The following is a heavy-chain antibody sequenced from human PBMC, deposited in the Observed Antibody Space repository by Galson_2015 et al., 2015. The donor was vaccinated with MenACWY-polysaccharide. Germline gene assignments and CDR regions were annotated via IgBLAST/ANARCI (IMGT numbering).Heavy chain of an antibody. J-gene: IGHJ3*02. D-gene: IGHD3-22*01. V-gene: IGHV4-59*01. CDR1: GDSISPYY. CDR2: IHYSGRT. CDR3: ARDISSGYGNDAFDI. Sequence: SETLSLTCTVSGDSISPYYWSWIRQPPGKGLEWIGNIHYSGRTNYNPSLKSRVTISVDTSKNQFSLKQSSVTAADTAVYYCARDISSGYGNDAFDIWGQGTMVTVSS.